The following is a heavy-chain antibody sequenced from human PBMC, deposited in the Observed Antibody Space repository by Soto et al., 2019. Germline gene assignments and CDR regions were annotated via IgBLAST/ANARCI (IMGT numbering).Heavy chain of an antibody. V-gene: IGHV3-30*18. CDR3: AKDYVAVAGTSLPLHFDY. CDR2: ISYDGSNK. D-gene: IGHD6-19*01. J-gene: IGHJ4*02. Sequence: GGSLRLSCAASGFTFSSYGMHWVRQAPGKGLEWVAVISYDGSNKYYVDSVKGRFTISRDNSKNTLYLQMNSLRAEDTAVYYCAKDYVAVAGTSLPLHFDYWGQGTLVTVSS. CDR1: GFTFSSYG.